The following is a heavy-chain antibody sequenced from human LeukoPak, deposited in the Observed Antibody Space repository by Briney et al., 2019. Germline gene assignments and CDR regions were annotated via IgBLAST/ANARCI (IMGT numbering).Heavy chain of an antibody. Sequence: PGGSLRLSCAASGFTFSSYGMHWVRQAPAKGLEWVAVISYDGSNKYYADSVKGRFTISRDNSKNTLYLQMNSLRAEDTAVYYCAKEEQQLPFDYWGQGTLVTVSS. CDR3: AKEEQQLPFDY. V-gene: IGHV3-30*18. CDR1: GFTFSSYG. J-gene: IGHJ4*02. CDR2: ISYDGSNK. D-gene: IGHD6-13*01.